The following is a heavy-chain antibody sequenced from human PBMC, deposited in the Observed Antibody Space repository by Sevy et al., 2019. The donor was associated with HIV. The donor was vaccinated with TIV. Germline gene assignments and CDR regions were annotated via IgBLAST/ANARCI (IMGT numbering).Heavy chain of an antibody. CDR1: GFTFSSYA. Sequence: GGSLRLSCAAPGFTFSSYAMSWVRQAPGKGLEWVSAISGSGGSTYYADSVKGRFTISRDNSKNTLYLQMNSLRAEDTAVYYCAKVDSSGYYSVSGFDYWGQGTLVTVSS. CDR2: ISGSGGST. D-gene: IGHD3-22*01. CDR3: AKVDSSGYYSVSGFDY. J-gene: IGHJ4*02. V-gene: IGHV3-23*01.